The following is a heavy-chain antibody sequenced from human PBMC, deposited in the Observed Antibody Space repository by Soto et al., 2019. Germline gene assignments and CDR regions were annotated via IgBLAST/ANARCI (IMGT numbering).Heavy chain of an antibody. D-gene: IGHD3-3*01. CDR1: GFTFRSYW. V-gene: IGHV3-7*03. CDR3: ARAEDYDYWSGPPHYFDY. J-gene: IGHJ4*02. CDR2: IKQDGSEK. Sequence: GGSLRLSCGTCGFTFRSYWMSWVHQAPGKXLEWVANIKQDGSEKQYVDSVKGRFTISRDNAKNSVYLQMNSLRAEDTAVYYCARAEDYDYWSGPPHYFDYWGQGTQVTVVS.